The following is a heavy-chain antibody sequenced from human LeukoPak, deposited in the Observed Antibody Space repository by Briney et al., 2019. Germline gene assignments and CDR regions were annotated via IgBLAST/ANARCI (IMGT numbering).Heavy chain of an antibody. CDR1: GYTFTSYG. CDR2: ISAYNGNT. Sequence: ASVKVSCKASGYTFTSYGISWVRQAPGQGLEWMGWISAYNGNTNHAQKLQGRVTMTTDTSTSTAYMELRSLRSDDTAVYYCARELAAAGTKWFDPWGQGTLVTVSS. CDR3: ARELAAAGTKWFDP. J-gene: IGHJ5*02. D-gene: IGHD6-13*01. V-gene: IGHV1-18*01.